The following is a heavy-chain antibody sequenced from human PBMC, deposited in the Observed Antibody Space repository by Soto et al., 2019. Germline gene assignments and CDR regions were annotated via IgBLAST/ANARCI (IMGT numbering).Heavy chain of an antibody. CDR3: ARDWELRRMDV. V-gene: IGHV4-61*08. CDR2: IFYTGNT. CDR1: GGSVRIGDYS. Sequence: LSLTCTVSGGSVRIGDYSWTWIRQPPGKGLEWIGYIFYTGNTNYSPSLKSRVTMSVDRSRNQFSLRLSSVTAADTAVYYCARDWELRRMDVWGQGTTVTVSS. J-gene: IGHJ6*02. D-gene: IGHD1-7*01.